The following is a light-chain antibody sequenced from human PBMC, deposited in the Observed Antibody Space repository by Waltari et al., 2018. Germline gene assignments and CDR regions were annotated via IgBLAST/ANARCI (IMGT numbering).Light chain of an antibody. J-gene: IGLJ3*02. V-gene: IGLV1-44*01. Sequence: QSVLTQPPSASGTPGQRVPISCSGSSSNIGRTTVNWYQQLPGTAPKLLIYSNNQRPAGVPDRFSGSKSGTSASLAISGLQSEDEADYYCAAWDDSLNGWVFGGGTKLTVL. CDR1: SSNIGRTT. CDR2: SNN. CDR3: AAWDDSLNGWV.